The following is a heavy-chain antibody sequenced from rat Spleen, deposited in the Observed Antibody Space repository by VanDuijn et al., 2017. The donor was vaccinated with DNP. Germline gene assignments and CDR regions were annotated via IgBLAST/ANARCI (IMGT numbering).Heavy chain of an antibody. J-gene: IGHJ2*01. CDR2: ISYSGST. D-gene: IGHD1-9*01. V-gene: IGHV3-1*01. Sequence: EVQLQESGPGLVKPSQSLSLTCSVTGYSITSNYWAWIRKFPGNKMEWMGYISYSGSTSYNPSLKGRISITRDTSKNQFFLQLNSVTTEDTATYYCARWNYYGYNGFDYWGRGVMVTVSS. CDR3: ARWNYYGYNGFDY. CDR1: GYSITSNY.